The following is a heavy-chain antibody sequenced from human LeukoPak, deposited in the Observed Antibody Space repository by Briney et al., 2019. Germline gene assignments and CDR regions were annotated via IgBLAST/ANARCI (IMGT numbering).Heavy chain of an antibody. V-gene: IGHV3-33*08. CDR1: GFSFSNYW. Sequence: GGSLRLSCAASGFSFSNYWMSWVRQAPGKGLEWVAVIWYDGSDKNYADSVKGRFTISRDSSKNTLYLQMNSLRAEDTAVYYCARDRSGSWDFDYWGQGTLVTVSS. CDR2: IWYDGSDK. J-gene: IGHJ4*02. D-gene: IGHD1-26*01. CDR3: ARDRSGSWDFDY.